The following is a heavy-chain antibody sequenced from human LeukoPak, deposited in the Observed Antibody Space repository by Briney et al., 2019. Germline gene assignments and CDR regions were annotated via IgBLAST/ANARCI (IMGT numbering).Heavy chain of an antibody. CDR2: INQDGSKK. D-gene: IGHD4-23*01. J-gene: IGHJ4*02. CDR1: GFTLTIYW. CDR3: ARVDYTGNGNLY. Sequence: GGSLRLSCAASGFTLTIYWMTWVRQAPGKGLEWVANINQDGSKKYYLDSVKGRFTISRDIAENSLYLQMNSLRVEDTAIYCCARVDYTGNGNLYWGQGTLVTVSS. V-gene: IGHV3-7*01.